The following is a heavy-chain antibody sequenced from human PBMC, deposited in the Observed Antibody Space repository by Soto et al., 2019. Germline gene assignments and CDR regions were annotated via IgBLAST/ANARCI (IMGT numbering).Heavy chain of an antibody. CDR3: SRASTGFWSGYTRDW. D-gene: IGHD3-3*01. V-gene: IGHV4-59*02. Sequence: HVQLQESGPGLLKPSETLSLTCSVSGGSVTFYYWTWLRQSPGRGLEWIGSIHDSGNTHYNPSFKRRRARSAEAHCKQFSLRLISVTAADTAVYVWSRASTGFWSGYTRDWWGRGTLVTVSS. J-gene: IGHJ4*02. CDR1: GGSVTFYY. CDR2: IHDSGNT.